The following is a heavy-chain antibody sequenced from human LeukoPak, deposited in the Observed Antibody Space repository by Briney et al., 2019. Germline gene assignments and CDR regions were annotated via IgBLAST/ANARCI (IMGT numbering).Heavy chain of an antibody. CDR3: ARSVGIESIAVAGADY. V-gene: IGHV4-39*07. CDR1: GGSISSSSYY. J-gene: IGHJ4*02. CDR2: IYYSGST. D-gene: IGHD6-19*01. Sequence: TSETLSLTCTVSGGSISSSSYYWGWIRQPPGKGLEWIGSIYYSGSTYYNPSLKSRVTISVDKSKNQFSLKLSSVTAADTAVYYCARSVGIESIAVAGADYWGQGTLVTVSS.